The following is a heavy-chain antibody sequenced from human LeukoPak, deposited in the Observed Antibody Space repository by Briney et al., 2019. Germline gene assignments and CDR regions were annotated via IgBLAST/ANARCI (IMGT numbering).Heavy chain of an antibody. D-gene: IGHD2-2*01. CDR2: ISGTGGYT. Sequence: RGSLRLSCADPGYTFRNPTMYTARQAPGRGLEWVSVISGTGGYTHYADFVRGQFTISRDNSQNTLCLQLNSLRADDSAVYYCAKGPLESSNYYYDFWGQGTMVTVSS. CDR1: GYTFRNPT. J-gene: IGHJ4*02. CDR3: AKGPLESSNYYYDF. V-gene: IGHV3-23*01.